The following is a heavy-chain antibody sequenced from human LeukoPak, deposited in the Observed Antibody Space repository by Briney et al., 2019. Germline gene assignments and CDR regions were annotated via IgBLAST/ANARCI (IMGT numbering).Heavy chain of an antibody. V-gene: IGHV3-23*01. D-gene: IGHD3-9*01. J-gene: IGHJ4*02. CDR2: ISGSGGST. CDR3: ARGMYYDILTGPLGFDY. Sequence: PGGSLRLSCAASGFTFSSYAMSWVRQAPGKGLEWVSAISGSGGSTYYADSVKGRFTISRDNAKNTIYLQMNSLRAEDTAVYYCARGMYYDILTGPLGFDYWGQGTLVTVSS. CDR1: GFTFSSYA.